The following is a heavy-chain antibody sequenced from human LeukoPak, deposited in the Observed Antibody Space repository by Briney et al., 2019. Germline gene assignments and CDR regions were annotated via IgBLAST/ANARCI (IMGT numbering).Heavy chain of an antibody. J-gene: IGHJ4*02. CDR3: ARVSRMLGTSTLDN. CDR2: IYTGGST. Sequence: PGGSLRLSCAASGFTVSSNYMSWVRQASGKGLEWVSVIYTGGSTYFTDSVNGRFTISRDYSKNTLYLEMNTLRVEDTAVYYCARVSRMLGTSTLDNWGQGTLVTVSS. CDR1: GFTVSSNY. V-gene: IGHV3-66*01. D-gene: IGHD1-26*01.